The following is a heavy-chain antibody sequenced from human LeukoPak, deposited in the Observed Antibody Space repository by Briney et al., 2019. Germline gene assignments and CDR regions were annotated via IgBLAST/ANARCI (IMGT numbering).Heavy chain of an antibody. CDR3: ARVFYSSAWKYYFDY. CDR2: IYPGDSDT. J-gene: IGHJ4*02. CDR1: GYTFTNYW. D-gene: IGHD6-25*01. Sequence: GESLKISCETSGYTFTNYWIGWVRQMPREGLDWMGMIYPGDSDTTYNPSFQGHVTMSVDRSISTAYLQWRSLKASDTAMYYCARVFYSSAWKYYFDYWGQGTLVTVSS. V-gene: IGHV5-51*01.